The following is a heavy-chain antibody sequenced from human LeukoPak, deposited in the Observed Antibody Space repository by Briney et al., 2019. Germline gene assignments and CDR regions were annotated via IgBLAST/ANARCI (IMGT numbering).Heavy chain of an antibody. CDR3: ARDGTAAGLYFDL. V-gene: IGHV3-7*01. J-gene: IGHJ4*01. CDR1: GFTFTDYW. D-gene: IGHD6-13*01. Sequence: GGSLRLSCEVSGFTFTDYWMNWVRQAPGKGPEWVASIRQDGSEKTYVDSVKGRFTISRDNTKNSLSLQLNGLRAEDTAVYYCARDGTAAGLYFDLWGQGTLVADSS. CDR2: IRQDGSEK.